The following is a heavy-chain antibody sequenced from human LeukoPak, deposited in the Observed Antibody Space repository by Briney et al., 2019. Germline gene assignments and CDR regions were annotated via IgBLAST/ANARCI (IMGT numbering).Heavy chain of an antibody. Sequence: SETLSLTCAVYGGSFSGYYWSWIRQPPGKGLEWIGEIYHSGSTNYNPSLKSRVTISVDKSKNQFSLKLSSVTAADTAVYYCARDVYSSSWSYFDYWGQGTLVTVSS. V-gene: IGHV4-34*01. D-gene: IGHD6-13*01. J-gene: IGHJ4*02. CDR1: GGSFSGYY. CDR3: ARDVYSSSWSYFDY. CDR2: IYHSGST.